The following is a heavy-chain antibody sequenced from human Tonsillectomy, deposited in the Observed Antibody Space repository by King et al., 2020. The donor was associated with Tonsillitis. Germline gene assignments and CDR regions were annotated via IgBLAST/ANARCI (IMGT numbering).Heavy chain of an antibody. J-gene: IGHJ4*02. V-gene: IGHV4-59*01. CDR3: ARHSSSWSYFDY. Sequence: VQLQESGPGLVKPSETLSLTCTVSGGSISSYYWSWIRQPPGKGLEWIGYIYYSGSTNYNPTPRSRVTISVDTSKKQFSLKLSSVTAADTAVYYCARHSSSWSYFDYWGQGTLVTVSS. CDR2: IYYSGST. D-gene: IGHD6-13*01. CDR1: GGSISSYY.